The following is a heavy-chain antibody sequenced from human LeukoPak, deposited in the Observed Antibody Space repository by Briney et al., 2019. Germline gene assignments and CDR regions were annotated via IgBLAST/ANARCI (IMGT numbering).Heavy chain of an antibody. J-gene: IGHJ6*02. CDR3: VKGSASYGMDV. V-gene: IGHV3-30*18. CDR2: ISYDGSNK. D-gene: IGHD1-26*01. CDR1: GLTFSSYG. Sequence: GGSLRLSCAASGLTFSSYGMHWVRQAPGKGLEWVAVISYDGSNKYYADSVKGRFTISRDNSKNTLYLQMNSLRAEDTAVYYCVKGSASYGMDVWGQGTTVTVSS.